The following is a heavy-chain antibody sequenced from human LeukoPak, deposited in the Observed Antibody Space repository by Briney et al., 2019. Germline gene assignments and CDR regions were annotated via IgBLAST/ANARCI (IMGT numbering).Heavy chain of an antibody. Sequence: PGGSLRLSCAASGFTFSTSAMSWVRQAPGKGLEWVSAISGSGGSTYYADSVKGRFTISRDNSKNTLYLQMNGLRAEDTAVYYCAKFRIPHFDYWGQGALVTVSS. CDR1: GFTFSTSA. D-gene: IGHD2-15*01. J-gene: IGHJ4*02. CDR3: AKFRIPHFDY. CDR2: ISGSGGST. V-gene: IGHV3-23*01.